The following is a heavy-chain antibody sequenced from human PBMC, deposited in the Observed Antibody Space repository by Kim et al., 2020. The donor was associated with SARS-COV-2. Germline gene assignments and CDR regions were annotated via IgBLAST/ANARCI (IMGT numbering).Heavy chain of an antibody. J-gene: IGHJ3*02. CDR2: INSDGSST. V-gene: IGHV3-74*01. CDR3: ARVGGWYYAFDI. CDR1: GFTFSSYW. D-gene: IGHD6-19*01. Sequence: GGSLRLSCAASGFTFSSYWMHWVRQAPGKGLVWVSRINSDGSSTSYADSVKGRFTISRDNAKNTLYLQMNSLRAEDTAVYYCARVGGWYYAFDIWGQGTMVTVSS.